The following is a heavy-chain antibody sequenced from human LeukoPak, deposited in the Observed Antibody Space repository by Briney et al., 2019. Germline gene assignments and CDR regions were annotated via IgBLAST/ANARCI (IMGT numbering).Heavy chain of an antibody. D-gene: IGHD1-26*01. Sequence: GGSLRLSCAASGFTFSSYAMSWVRQAPGKGLEGVSGISRSVDNTYFADSVKGRFTISRDNSKNTLYLQMNSLRAEDTALYYCAKLGYSGSFYARGDAFDIWGQGTMVTVSP. CDR2: ISRSVDNT. V-gene: IGHV3-23*01. J-gene: IGHJ3*02. CDR1: GFTFSSYA. CDR3: AKLGYSGSFYARGDAFDI.